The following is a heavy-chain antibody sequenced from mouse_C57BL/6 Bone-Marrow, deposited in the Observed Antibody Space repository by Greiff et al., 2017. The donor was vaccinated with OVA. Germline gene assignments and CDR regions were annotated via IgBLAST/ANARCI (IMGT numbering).Heavy chain of an antibody. V-gene: IGHV5-4*01. CDR1: GFTFSSYA. D-gene: IGHD2-12*01. CDR3: ARELYWFAY. CDR2: ISDGGSYT. J-gene: IGHJ3*01. Sequence: EVQLQESGGGLVKPGGSLKLSCAASGFTFSSYAMSWVRQTPEKRLEWVATISDGGSYTYYPDNVKGRFTISRDNAKNNLYLQMSHLKSEDTAMYYCARELYWFAYWGQGTLVTVSA.